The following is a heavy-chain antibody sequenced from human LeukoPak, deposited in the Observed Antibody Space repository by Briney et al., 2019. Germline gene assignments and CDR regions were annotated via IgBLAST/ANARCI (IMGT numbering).Heavy chain of an antibody. V-gene: IGHV3-21*01. CDR3: ARDSTVVPAAIDYFDY. CDR1: GFTFSSYS. D-gene: IGHD2-2*01. J-gene: IGHJ4*02. Sequence: GGSLRLSCAASGFTFSSYSMNWVRQAPGKGLEWVSSISNSSSYIYYADSVKGRFTISRDNAKNSLYLQMNSLRAEDTAVYYCARDSTVVPAAIDYFDYWGQGTLVTVSS. CDR2: ISNSSSYI.